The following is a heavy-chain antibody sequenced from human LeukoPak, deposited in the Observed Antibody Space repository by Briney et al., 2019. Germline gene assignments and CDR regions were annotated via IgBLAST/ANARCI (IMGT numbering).Heavy chain of an antibody. CDR3: AKGLGYCSSTSCYTAIDY. CDR2: ISGSGGST. CDR1: GFTFSSYA. D-gene: IGHD2-2*02. Sequence: GGSLRLSCAASGFTFSSYAMSWVRQAPGKGLEWVSAISGSGGSTYYADSVKGRFTISRDNSKNTLYLQVNSLRAEDTAVYYCAKGLGYCSSTSCYTAIDYWGQGTLVTVSS. V-gene: IGHV3-23*01. J-gene: IGHJ4*02.